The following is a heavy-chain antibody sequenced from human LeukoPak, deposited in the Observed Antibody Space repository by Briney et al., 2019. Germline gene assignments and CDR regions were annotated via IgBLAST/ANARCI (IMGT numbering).Heavy chain of an antibody. J-gene: IGHJ5*02. Sequence: PGGSLRLSCGASGCTFSSYAMSWARQAPGKGLEWVSAISGSGGSTYYADSVKGRFTISRDNSKNTLYLQMNSLRAEDTAVEYCGKGLGTGIRGEWSYNWFDPWGQGTLVTVSS. CDR2: ISGSGGST. CDR3: GKGLGTGIRGEWSYNWFDP. V-gene: IGHV3-23*01. D-gene: IGHD2-8*02. CDR1: GCTFSSYA.